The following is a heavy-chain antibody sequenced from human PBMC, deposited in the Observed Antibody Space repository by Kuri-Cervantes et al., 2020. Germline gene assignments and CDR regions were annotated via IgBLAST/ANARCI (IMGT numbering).Heavy chain of an antibody. CDR3: ARERGYSYGLSAFDI. CDR1: GGTFSSYA. D-gene: IGHD5-18*01. CDR2: IIPIFGTE. Sequence: SVKVSCKASGGTFSSYAISWVRQAPGQGLEWMGGIIPIFGTENYAQKFQGRVTITADKSTSTAYMELSSLRSEDTAVYYCARERGYSYGLSAFDIWGQGTMVTVSS. V-gene: IGHV1-69*06. J-gene: IGHJ3*02.